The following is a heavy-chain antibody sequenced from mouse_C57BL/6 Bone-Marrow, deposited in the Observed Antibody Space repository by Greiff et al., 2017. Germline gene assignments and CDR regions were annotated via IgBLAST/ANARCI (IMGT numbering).Heavy chain of an antibody. Sequence: EVKVVESGGGLVQSGRSLRLSCATSGFTFSDFYMEWVRQAPGKGLEWIAASRNKANDYTTEYSASVKGRFIVSRDTSQSILYLQMNALRAEDTAIYYCARDAGIYYDYSYAMDYWGQGTSVTVSS. CDR3: ARDAGIYYDYSYAMDY. J-gene: IGHJ4*01. CDR1: GFTFSDFY. V-gene: IGHV7-1*01. CDR2: SRNKANDYTT. D-gene: IGHD2-4*01.